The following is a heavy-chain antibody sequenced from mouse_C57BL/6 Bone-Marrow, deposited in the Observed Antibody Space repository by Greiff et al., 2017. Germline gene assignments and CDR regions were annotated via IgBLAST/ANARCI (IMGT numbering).Heavy chain of an antibody. CDR3: ARGDCDVGYAMDY. J-gene: IGHJ4*01. V-gene: IGHV5-16*01. D-gene: IGHD3-3*01. CDR2: INYDGSST. Sequence: EVMLVESEGGLVQPGSSMKLSCTASGFTFSDYYMAWVRQVPEKGLEWVANINYDGSSTYYLDSLKSRFIISRDNAKNILYLQMSSLKSEYTATYYCARGDCDVGYAMDYWGQGTSVTVSS. CDR1: GFTFSDYY.